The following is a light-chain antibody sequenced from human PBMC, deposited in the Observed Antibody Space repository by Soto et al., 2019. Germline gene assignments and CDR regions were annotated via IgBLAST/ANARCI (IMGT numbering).Light chain of an antibody. CDR1: QGISSY. V-gene: IGKV1-9*01. Sequence: DIQLTQSPSFLSASVGDRVTITCRASQGISSYLAWYQQKPGKAPKLLIYAASTLQSGVPSRFSGSGSGTEFPLTISSLQPEDFATYYCQQLNSYPPEFTFGPGTKVDIK. CDR3: QQLNSYPPEFT. CDR2: AAS. J-gene: IGKJ3*01.